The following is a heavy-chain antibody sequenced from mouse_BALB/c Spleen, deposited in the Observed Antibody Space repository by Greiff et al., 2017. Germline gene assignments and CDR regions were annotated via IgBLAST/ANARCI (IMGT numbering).Heavy chain of an antibody. V-gene: IGHV2-9*02. J-gene: IGHJ2*01. CDR2: IWAGGST. D-gene: IGHD1-1*01. Sequence: VMLVESGPGLVAPSQSLSITCTVSGFSLTSYGVHWVRQPPGKGLEWLGVIWAGGSTNYNSALMSRLSISKDNSKSQVFLKMNSLQTDDTAMYYCAREEDYYGSSSFDYWGQGTTLTVSS. CDR3: AREEDYYGSSSFDY. CDR1: GFSLTSYG.